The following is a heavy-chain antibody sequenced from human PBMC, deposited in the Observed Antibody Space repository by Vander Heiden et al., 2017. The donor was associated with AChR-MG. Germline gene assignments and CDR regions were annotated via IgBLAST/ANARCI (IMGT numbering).Heavy chain of an antibody. CDR3: ARGRTHYYDSSGYQRKHYFDY. CDR1: GGSFSGYY. CDR2: INHSGST. V-gene: IGHV4-34*01. D-gene: IGHD3-22*01. J-gene: IGHJ4*02. Sequence: QVQLQQWGAGLLTPSETLSLTCAVYGGSFSGYYWRRNRQAPGKGLGWIGEINHSGSTNYNPSLKSRVTISVDTSKNQFSLKLSSVTAADTAVYYCARGRTHYYDSSGYQRKHYFDYWGQGTLVTVSS.